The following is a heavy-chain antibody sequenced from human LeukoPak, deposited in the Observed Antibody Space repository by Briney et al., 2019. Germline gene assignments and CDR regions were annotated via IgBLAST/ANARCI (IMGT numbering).Heavy chain of an antibody. J-gene: IGHJ4*02. D-gene: IGHD3-3*01. CDR3: ARVSTYFGVVTDFDY. Sequence: ASVKVSCKASGYTFTSYDTNWVRQATGQGLEWMGWMNPNSGNTGYVQKFQGRVTMTRNTSISTAYMELSSLRSEDTAVYYCARVSTYFGVVTDFDYWGQGTLVTVSS. CDR1: GYTFTSYD. CDR2: MNPNSGNT. V-gene: IGHV1-8*01.